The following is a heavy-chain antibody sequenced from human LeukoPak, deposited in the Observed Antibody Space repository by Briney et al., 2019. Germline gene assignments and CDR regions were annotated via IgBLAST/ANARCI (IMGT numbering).Heavy chain of an antibody. Sequence: PGGSLRLSCAASGFTFTSYAMHWVRQAPGQRLEWMGWINAGNGNTKYSQKFQGRVTITRDTSASTAYMELSSLRSEDTAVYYCAREELLWFGEFVNWFDPWGQGTLVTVSS. CDR2: INAGNGNT. V-gene: IGHV1-3*01. CDR1: GFTFTSYA. CDR3: AREELLWFGEFVNWFDP. D-gene: IGHD3-10*01. J-gene: IGHJ5*02.